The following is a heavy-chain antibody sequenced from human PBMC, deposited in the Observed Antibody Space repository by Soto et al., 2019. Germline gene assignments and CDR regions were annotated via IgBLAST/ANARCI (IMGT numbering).Heavy chain of an antibody. J-gene: IGHJ4*02. CDR2: IIPILGIA. CDR3: AREGGIAVAGTDSIDY. D-gene: IGHD6-19*01. CDR1: GGTFSSYT. V-gene: IGHV1-69*08. Sequence: QVQLVQSGAEVKKPGSSVKVSCKASGGTFSSYTISWVRQAPGQGLEWMGRIIPILGIANYAQKFQGRVTITADKSTRTAYMELSSLRSEDTAVYYCAREGGIAVAGTDSIDYWGQGTLVTVSS.